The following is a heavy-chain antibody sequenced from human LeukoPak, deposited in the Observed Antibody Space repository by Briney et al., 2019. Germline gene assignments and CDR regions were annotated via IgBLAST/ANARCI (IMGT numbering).Heavy chain of an antibody. CDR1: GYSFTSYW. CDR3: ARHFNPSGYSHYAFDI. V-gene: IGHV5-51*01. J-gene: IGHJ3*02. Sequence: GESLKISCKGSGYSFTSYWIGWVRQMPGKGLEWMGIIYPGDSDTRYSPSFQGQVTISADKSISTAYLQWSSLKASDTAMYYCARHFNPSGYSHYAFDICAQGTMVTVSS. D-gene: IGHD3-22*01. CDR2: IYPGDSDT.